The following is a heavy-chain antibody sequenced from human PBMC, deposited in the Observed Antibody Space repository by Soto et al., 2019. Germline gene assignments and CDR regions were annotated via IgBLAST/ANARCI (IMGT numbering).Heavy chain of an antibody. V-gene: IGHV1-18*04. CDR3: ARVYCSGGSCYSGYYGRVV. D-gene: IGHD2-15*01. CDR2: ISAYNGNT. CDR1: GYTFTSYG. J-gene: IGHJ6*02. Sequence: AASVKVSCKASGYTFTSYGISWVRQAPGQGLEWMGWISAYNGNTNYAQKLQGRVTMTTDTSTSTAYMELRSLRSDDTAVYYCARVYCSGGSCYSGYYGRVVLGQGTTIVFSS.